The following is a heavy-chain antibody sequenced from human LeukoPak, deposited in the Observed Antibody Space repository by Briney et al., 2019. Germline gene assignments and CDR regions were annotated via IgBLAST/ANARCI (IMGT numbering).Heavy chain of an antibody. V-gene: IGHV4-59*01. CDR3: ARGYYYDSSGLDY. D-gene: IGHD3-22*01. J-gene: IGHJ4*02. CDR2: IYYSGST. CDR1: GGSISSYY. Sequence: SETLSLTCTVSGGSISSYYWSWIRQPPGKGLEWTGSIYYSGSTNYNPSLKSRVTISVDTSKNQFSLKLSSVTAADTAVYYCARGYYYDSSGLDYWGQGTLVTVSS.